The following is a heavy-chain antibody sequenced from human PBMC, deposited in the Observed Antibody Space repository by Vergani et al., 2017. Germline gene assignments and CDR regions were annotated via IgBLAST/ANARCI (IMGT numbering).Heavy chain of an antibody. V-gene: IGHV5-51*01. D-gene: IGHD2-2*01. CDR2: IYPGDSDT. CDR1: GYSFTSYW. CDR3: ARYRSSSTSSEYYFDY. J-gene: IGHJ4*02. Sequence: EVQLVQSGAEVKKPGESLKISCKGSGYSFTSYWIGWVPQMPGKGLEWMGIIYPGDSDTRYSPSFQGQVTIAADKSISTAYLQWSSLKASDTAMYYCARYRSSSTSSEYYFDYWGQGTLVTVSS.